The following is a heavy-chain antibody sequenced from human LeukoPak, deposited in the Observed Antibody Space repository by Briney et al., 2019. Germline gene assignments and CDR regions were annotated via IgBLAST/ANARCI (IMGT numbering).Heavy chain of an antibody. D-gene: IGHD3-22*01. Sequence: SETLSLTCPVYGGSFSGYYWSWIRQPPGKGLEWIGEVNHSGSTNYNPSLKSRVTISVDTSKNQSSLKLSSVTAADTTVYYCARLSITMIVVVITTDDAFDIWGQGTMVTVSS. CDR3: ARLSITMIVVVITTDDAFDI. CDR2: VNHSGST. J-gene: IGHJ3*02. CDR1: GGSFSGYY. V-gene: IGHV4-34*01.